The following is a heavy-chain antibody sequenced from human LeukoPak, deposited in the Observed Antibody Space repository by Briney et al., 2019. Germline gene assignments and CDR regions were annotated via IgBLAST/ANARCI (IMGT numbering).Heavy chain of an antibody. J-gene: IGHJ3*02. CDR2: IYYSGST. D-gene: IGHD3-9*01. CDR1: GGAISSGGYY. CDR3: ASADYDMAFDI. V-gene: IGHV4-31*03. Sequence: SEPRSLSCTVSGGAISSGGYYWSWIRKHPGKGLEWIGYIYYSGSTDYNPSLKSRFTMSVDTSKNEFSLKLSSVTAADTAVYYCASADYDMAFDIWGQGTMVTVSS.